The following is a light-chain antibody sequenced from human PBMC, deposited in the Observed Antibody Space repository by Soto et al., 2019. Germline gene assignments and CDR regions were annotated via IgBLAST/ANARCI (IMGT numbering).Light chain of an antibody. V-gene: IGLV2-23*02. CDR1: SSDLGSYNL. Sequence: QSALTQPASVSGSPGQSISIPCTGTSSDLGSYNLVSWYQQHPGKAPKLMIYEVSKRPSGVSNRFSGSKSGNTASLTISGLQAEDEAEYYCCSYAGSSTYVFGTGTKLTVL. CDR2: EVS. CDR3: CSYAGSSTYV. J-gene: IGLJ1*01.